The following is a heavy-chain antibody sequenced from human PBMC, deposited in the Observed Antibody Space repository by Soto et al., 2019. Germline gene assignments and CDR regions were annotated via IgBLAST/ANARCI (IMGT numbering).Heavy chain of an antibody. J-gene: IGHJ1*01. CDR1: GGSISSSSYY. CDR3: APLSAPYFQH. CDR2: IYYSGST. V-gene: IGHV4-39*01. Sequence: PSETLSLTCTVSGGSISSSSYYWGWIRQPPGKGLEWIGSIYYSGSTYYNPSLKSRVTISVDTSKNQFSLKPSSVTAADTAVYYCAPLSAPYFQHWGQGTLVTVSS.